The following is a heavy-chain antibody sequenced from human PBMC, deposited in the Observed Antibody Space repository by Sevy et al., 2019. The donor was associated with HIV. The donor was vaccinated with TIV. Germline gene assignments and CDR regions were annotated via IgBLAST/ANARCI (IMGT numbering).Heavy chain of an antibody. CDR3: TRWFKGIVVVVAATPEYAFDI. Sequence: GGSLRLSCTASAFTFGDYAKSWFRQAPGKGLEWVGFIRSKAYGGTTEYAASVKGRFTISRDDSKSIAYLQMNSLKTEDTAVYYCTRWFKGIVVVVAATPEYAFDIWGQGTMVTVSS. J-gene: IGHJ3*02. CDR1: AFTFGDYA. CDR2: IRSKAYGGTT. V-gene: IGHV3-49*03. D-gene: IGHD2-15*01.